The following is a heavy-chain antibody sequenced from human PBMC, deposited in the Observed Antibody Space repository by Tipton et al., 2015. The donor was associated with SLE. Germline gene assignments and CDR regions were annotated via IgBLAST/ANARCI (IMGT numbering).Heavy chain of an antibody. Sequence: TLSLTCTVSNGSISSYYWSWIRQPPGKGLEWLGYIHHSGSTSYSPSLRSRVTISVDTSKNRLSLKVNSVTAADTAVYFCARLGSTTYLTLDGFYFDYWGQGTRVTVSS. V-gene: IGHV4-59*08. CDR2: IHHSGST. D-gene: IGHD2/OR15-2a*01. CDR3: ARLGSTTYLTLDGFYFDY. CDR1: NGSISSYY. J-gene: IGHJ4*02.